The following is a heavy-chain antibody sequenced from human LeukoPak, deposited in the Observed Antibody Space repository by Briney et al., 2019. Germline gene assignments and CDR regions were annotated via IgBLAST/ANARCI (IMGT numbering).Heavy chain of an antibody. CDR3: ATDRDNSDWQKRFDS. V-gene: IGHV3-30*03. J-gene: IGHJ4*02. D-gene: IGHD2-21*02. Sequence: GRSLRLSCAASGFTFSSYGMHWVRQAPGKGLEWVAVISYDGSNKYYADSVRGRFTISRDNAKNSLHLQMNSLRAEDTAVYYCATDRDNSDWQKRFDSWGQGTLVTVSS. CDR1: GFTFSSYG. CDR2: ISYDGSNK.